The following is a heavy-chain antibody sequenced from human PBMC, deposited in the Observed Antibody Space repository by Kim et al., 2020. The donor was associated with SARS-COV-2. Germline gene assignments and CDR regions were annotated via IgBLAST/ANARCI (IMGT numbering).Heavy chain of an antibody. J-gene: IGHJ6*01. CDR1: GFTFSSYD. CDR2: IGTAGGT. D-gene: IGHD5-18*01. V-gene: IGHV3-13*01. Sequence: GGSLRLSCAASGFTFSSYDMHWVRQAPGKGLEWVSAIGTAGGTNYYADAVKGRFTISRDNNNNSLYLQISRLSAETTALYYSGGRRGGYNDYHNYYY. CDR3: GGRRGGYNDYHNYYY.